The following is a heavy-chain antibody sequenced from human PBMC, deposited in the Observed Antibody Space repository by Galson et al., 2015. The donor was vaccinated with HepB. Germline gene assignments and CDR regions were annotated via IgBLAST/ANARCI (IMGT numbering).Heavy chain of an antibody. CDR1: GFTFSRYA. D-gene: IGHD6-19*01. CDR3: VKGEQWLVLERGSFDY. V-gene: IGHV3-64D*06. J-gene: IGHJ4*02. CDR2: ISSDGRAT. Sequence: LRLSCAASGFTFSRYALHWVRQAPGKGLQYVSAISSDGRATYYTDSVKGRFTISRDNSKNTVYLQMSSLRAEDTAVYYCVKGEQWLVLERGSFDYWGQGTLVTVFS.